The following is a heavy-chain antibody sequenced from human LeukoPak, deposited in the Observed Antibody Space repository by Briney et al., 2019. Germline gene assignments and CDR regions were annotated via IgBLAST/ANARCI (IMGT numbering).Heavy chain of an antibody. CDR2: ISYDGSNK. D-gene: IGHD2/OR15-2a*01. V-gene: IGHV3-30*03. J-gene: IGHJ4*02. CDR1: GLTFSSYG. Sequence: GGSLRLSCAASGLTFSSYGMHWVRQAPGKGLEWVAVISYDGSNKYYADSVKGRFTISRDNSGNTLFLQMNSLRAEDTGIYYCARDFHYFFDYCGQGTLVTVSS. CDR3: ARDFHYFFDY.